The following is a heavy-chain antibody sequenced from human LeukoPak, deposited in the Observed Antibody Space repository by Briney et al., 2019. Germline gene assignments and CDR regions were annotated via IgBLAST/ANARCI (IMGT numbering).Heavy chain of an antibody. J-gene: IGHJ3*02. CDR3: ARDPYAHDAFDI. Sequence: GGSLRLSCAASGFTFSSYSMNWVRQAPGKGLEWLSSISSSSYIYYADSVKGRFTISRDNAKNSLYLQMNSLRAEDTAEYYCARDPYAHDAFDIWGQGTMVTVSS. V-gene: IGHV3-21*01. CDR2: ISSSSYI. CDR1: GFTFSSYS.